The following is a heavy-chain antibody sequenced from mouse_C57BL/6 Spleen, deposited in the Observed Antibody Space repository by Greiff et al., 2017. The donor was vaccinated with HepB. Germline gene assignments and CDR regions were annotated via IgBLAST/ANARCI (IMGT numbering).Heavy chain of an antibody. CDR1: GYAFTNYL. J-gene: IGHJ2*01. Sequence: QVQLKQSGAELVRPGTSVKVSCKASGYAFTNYLIEWVKQRPGQGLEWIGVINPGSGGTNYNEKFKGKATLTADKSSSTAYMQLSSLTSEDSAVYFCARGTGTGYFDYWGQGTTLTVSS. V-gene: IGHV1-54*01. CDR3: ARGTGTGYFDY. CDR2: INPGSGGT. D-gene: IGHD4-1*01.